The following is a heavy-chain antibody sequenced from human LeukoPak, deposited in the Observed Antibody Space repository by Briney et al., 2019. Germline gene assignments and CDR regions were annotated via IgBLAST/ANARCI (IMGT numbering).Heavy chain of an antibody. Sequence: SETLSLTCTVSGYSISSGYYWGWIRQPPGKGLEWIGSIYHSGSTYYNPSLKSRVTISVDTSKNQFSLKLSSVTAADTAVYYCARASRDGYNYVNYRGQGTLVTVSS. CDR3: ARASRDGYNYVNY. D-gene: IGHD5-24*01. CDR1: GYSISSGYY. J-gene: IGHJ4*02. V-gene: IGHV4-38-2*02. CDR2: IYHSGST.